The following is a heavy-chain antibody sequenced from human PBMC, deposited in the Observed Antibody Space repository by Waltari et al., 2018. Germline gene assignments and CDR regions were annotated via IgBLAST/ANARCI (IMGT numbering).Heavy chain of an antibody. CDR1: GGSFSGYF. Sequence: QVQLQQWGAGLLKPSQTLSLTCAVEGGSFSGYFWNWVRKPPDKGLEWIGGIDYSGSTNYNPSLKSRVTLSIDTSRKRFSLNLNSMTAADTAIYYCARSGFHGSGTPFDPWGRGTLVTVSS. J-gene: IGHJ5*02. CDR2: IDYSGST. D-gene: IGHD3-10*01. CDR3: ARSGFHGSGTPFDP. V-gene: IGHV4-34*02.